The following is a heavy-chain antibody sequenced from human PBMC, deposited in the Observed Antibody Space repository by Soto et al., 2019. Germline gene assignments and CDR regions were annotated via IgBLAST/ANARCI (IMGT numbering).Heavy chain of an antibody. CDR2: IYSGGST. Sequence: GGSLRLSCAASGFTVSSNYMSWVRQAPGKGLEWVSVIYSGGSTYYADSVKSRFTISRHNSKNTLYLQMNSLRAEDTAVYYGARGRQSGDSSGYYYDYWGQGTLVTVSS. CDR3: ARGRQSGDSSGYYYDY. CDR1: GFTVSSNY. V-gene: IGHV3-66*01. J-gene: IGHJ4*02. D-gene: IGHD3-22*01.